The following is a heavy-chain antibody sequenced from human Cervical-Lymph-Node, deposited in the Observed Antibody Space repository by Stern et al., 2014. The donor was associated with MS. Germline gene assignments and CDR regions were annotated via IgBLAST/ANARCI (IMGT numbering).Heavy chain of an antibody. V-gene: IGHV3-48*02. CDR2: ISSSSSTI. D-gene: IGHD6-13*01. CDR1: GFTFSSYS. J-gene: IGHJ6*02. CDR3: ARRIAAAGPYYGMDV. Sequence: EVHLVESGGGLVQPGGSLRLSCAASGFTFSSYSMNWVRQAPGKGLEWVSYISSSSSTIYYADSVKGRFTISRDNAKNSLYLQMNSLRDEDTAVYYCARRIAAAGPYYGMDVWGQGTTVTVSS.